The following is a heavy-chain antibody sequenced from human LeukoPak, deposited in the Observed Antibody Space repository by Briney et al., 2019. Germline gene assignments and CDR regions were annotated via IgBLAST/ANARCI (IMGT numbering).Heavy chain of an antibody. CDR1: GFTFSSYW. CDR2: IKQDGSEK. J-gene: IGHJ3*02. D-gene: IGHD1-26*01. CDR3: ARVGANDAFDI. V-gene: IGHV3-7*01. Sequence: GGSLRLSCAASGFTFSSYWMSWVRQAPGKGLEWVANIKQDGSEKYYVDSVKGRFTISRDNTKNSLYLQMNSLRAEDTAVYYCARVGANDAFDIWGQGTMVTVSS.